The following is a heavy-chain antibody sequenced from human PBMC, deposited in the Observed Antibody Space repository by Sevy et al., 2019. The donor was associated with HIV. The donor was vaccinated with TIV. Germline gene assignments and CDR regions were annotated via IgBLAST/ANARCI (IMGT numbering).Heavy chain of an antibody. CDR3: AKDFSYYGWGSYYRHYYYYYGMDV. J-gene: IGHJ6*02. CDR2: ISWDGGST. CDR1: GFTFDDYA. Sequence: GGSLRLSCAASGFTFDDYAMHWVRQAPGKGLEWVSLISWDGGSTYYADSVKGRFTISRDNSKNSLYLQMNSLRAEDTALYYCAKDFSYYGWGSYYRHYYYYYGMDVWGQGTTVTVSS. D-gene: IGHD3-10*01. V-gene: IGHV3-43D*04.